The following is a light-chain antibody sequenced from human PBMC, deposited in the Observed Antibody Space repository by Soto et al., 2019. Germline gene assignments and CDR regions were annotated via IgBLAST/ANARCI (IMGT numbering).Light chain of an antibody. J-gene: IGKJ4*01. V-gene: IGKV3D-20*02. Sequence: EIVLTQSPGTLSLSPGERATLSCRASQSVSSSYLAWYQQKPGQAPRLLIYGASSRATGIPDRFSGSGSGTAFTLTISSLEPEDFAVYYCQQRSDWLTFGGGTKVEIK. CDR2: GAS. CDR1: QSVSSSY. CDR3: QQRSDWLT.